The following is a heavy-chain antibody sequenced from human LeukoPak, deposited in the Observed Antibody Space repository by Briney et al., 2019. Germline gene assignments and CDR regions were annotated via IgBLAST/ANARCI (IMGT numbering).Heavy chain of an antibody. CDR2: ISSSSSYI. Sequence: GGSLRLSCAASGFTFDDYAMHWVRQAPGKGLEWVSSISSSSSYIYYADSVEGRLTISRDNAKNSLYRQMNSLRAEDTAVYYCAREVGATIIDYWGQGTLVTVSS. CDR1: GFTFDDYA. D-gene: IGHD1-26*01. J-gene: IGHJ4*02. V-gene: IGHV3-21*01. CDR3: AREVGATIIDY.